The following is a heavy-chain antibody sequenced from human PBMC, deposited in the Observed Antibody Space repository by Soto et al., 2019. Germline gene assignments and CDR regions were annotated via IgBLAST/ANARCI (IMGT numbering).Heavy chain of an antibody. V-gene: IGHV3-53*01. Sequence: GGSLRLSCAASGFTVSSNYMSWVRQAPGKGLEWGSVIYSGGSTYYADSVKGRFTISRDNSKNTLYLQMNSLRAEDTAVYYCARDLAARLDYWGQGTLVTVSS. CDR2: IYSGGST. D-gene: IGHD6-6*01. J-gene: IGHJ4*02. CDR3: ARDLAARLDY. CDR1: GFTVSSNY.